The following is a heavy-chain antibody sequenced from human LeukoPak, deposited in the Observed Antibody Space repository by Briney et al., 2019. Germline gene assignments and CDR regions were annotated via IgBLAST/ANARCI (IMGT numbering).Heavy chain of an antibody. Sequence: SETLSLTCTVSGGSISSSSYYWGWIRQPPGKGLEWIGGIYYSGSTYYNPSLKSRVTISVDTSKNQFSLKLSSVTAADTAVYYCARPRFGYSTGWYRAFDIWGQGTMVTVSS. D-gene: IGHD6-19*01. J-gene: IGHJ3*02. CDR3: ARPRFGYSTGWYRAFDI. V-gene: IGHV4-39*01. CDR2: IYYSGST. CDR1: GGSISSSSYY.